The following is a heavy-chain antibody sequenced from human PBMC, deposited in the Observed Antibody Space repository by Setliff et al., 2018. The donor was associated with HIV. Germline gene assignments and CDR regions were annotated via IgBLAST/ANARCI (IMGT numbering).Heavy chain of an antibody. J-gene: IGHJ6*03. Sequence: SSETLSLTCTVSGESISSGNYYWGWIRQAPGKGLEWIGEINHSGSTHYNPPLKSRATISVDTSKNQFSLRLNSVTAADTAVYYCARGATLLPGYSDRWEYFYMDVWGKGTTVTVSS. CDR1: GESISSGNYY. V-gene: IGHV4-39*07. CDR3: ARGATLLPGYSDRWEYFYMDV. D-gene: IGHD5-12*01. CDR2: INHSGST.